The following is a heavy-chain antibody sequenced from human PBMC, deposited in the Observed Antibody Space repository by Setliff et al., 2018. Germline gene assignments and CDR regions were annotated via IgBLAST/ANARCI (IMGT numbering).Heavy chain of an antibody. D-gene: IGHD3-22*01. CDR2: MNPNNGNT. J-gene: IGHJ3*02. CDR3: ARVFGYYDSSGYIGPFDI. V-gene: IGHV1-8*02. Sequence: ASVKVSCKASGYTFINYEINWVRQATGQGLEWMGGMNPNNGNTGYAQKFQGRVTMTRNTSISTAYMEPSSLRSEDTAVYYCARVFGYYDSSGYIGPFDIWGQGTMVTVS. CDR1: GYTFINYE.